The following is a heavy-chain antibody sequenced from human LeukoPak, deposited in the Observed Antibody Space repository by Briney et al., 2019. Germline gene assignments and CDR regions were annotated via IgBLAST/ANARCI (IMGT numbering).Heavy chain of an antibody. V-gene: IGHV1-46*01. CDR3: ARDIRYYYDSSGYSPYYFDY. Sequence: ASVKVSCKASGYTFPSYFMHWVRQAPGQGLEWMGIINPTGGSTTYAQKFQGRVTIPADESTSTAYMELSSLRSEDTAVYYCARDIRYYYDSSGYSPYYFDYWGQGTLVTVSS. CDR2: INPTGGST. D-gene: IGHD3-22*01. CDR1: GYTFPSYF. J-gene: IGHJ4*02.